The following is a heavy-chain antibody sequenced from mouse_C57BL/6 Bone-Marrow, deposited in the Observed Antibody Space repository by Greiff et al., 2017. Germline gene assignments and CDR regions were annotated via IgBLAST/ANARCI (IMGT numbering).Heavy chain of an antibody. V-gene: IGHV1-54*01. D-gene: IGHD2-4*01. CDR2: INPGSGGT. CDR1: GYAFTNYL. J-gene: IGHJ3*01. CDR3: ARSGRLRAWFAY. Sequence: VQLQQSGAELVRPGTSVKVSCKASGYAFTNYLIEWVKQRPGQGLEWIGVINPGSGGTNYNEKFKGKATLTADKSSNTAYMQLSSLTSEDSAVYFCARSGRLRAWFAYWGQGTLVTVSA.